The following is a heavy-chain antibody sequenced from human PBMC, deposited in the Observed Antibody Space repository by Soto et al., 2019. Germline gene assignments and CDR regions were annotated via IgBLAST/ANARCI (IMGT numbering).Heavy chain of an antibody. Sequence: PSETLSLTCTVSGGSISSYYWSWIRQPPGKGLEWIGYIYYSGSTNYNPSLKSRVTISVDTSKNQFSLKLSSVTAADTAVYYCARGMGDYDSSGYFDYWGQGTLVTVSS. J-gene: IGHJ4*02. CDR3: ARGMGDYDSSGYFDY. CDR2: IYYSGST. D-gene: IGHD3-22*01. CDR1: GGSISSYY. V-gene: IGHV4-59*01.